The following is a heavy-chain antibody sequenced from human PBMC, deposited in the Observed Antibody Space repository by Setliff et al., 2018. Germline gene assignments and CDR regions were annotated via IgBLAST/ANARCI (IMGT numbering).Heavy chain of an antibody. Sequence: GGSLRLSCAASGFTFDDYAVHWVRQAPGEGLEWVSGISWNSGSIGYADSVKGRFTISRDNAKNTVYLQMNRLRVEDTALYYCATNMLGISADYWGEGTLVTVSS. CDR3: ATNMLGISADY. D-gene: IGHD3-16*01. CDR1: GFTFDDYA. V-gene: IGHV3-9*01. J-gene: IGHJ4*02. CDR2: ISWNSGSI.